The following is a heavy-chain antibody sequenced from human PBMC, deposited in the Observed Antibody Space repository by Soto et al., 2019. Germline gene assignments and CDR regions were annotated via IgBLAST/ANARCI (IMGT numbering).Heavy chain of an antibody. J-gene: IGHJ4*02. CDR1: GYTLTGLS. CDR3: ATVKSDSGYDPGLRDYYFDY. V-gene: IGHV1-24*01. CDR2: FDPEDGET. D-gene: IGHD5-12*01. Sequence: ASVKVSCKVSGYTLTGLSMHWVRQAPGKGLEWMGGFDPEDGETIYAQKFQGRVTMTEDTSTDTAYMELSSLRSEDTAVYYCATVKSDSGYDPGLRDYYFDYWGQGTLVTVSS.